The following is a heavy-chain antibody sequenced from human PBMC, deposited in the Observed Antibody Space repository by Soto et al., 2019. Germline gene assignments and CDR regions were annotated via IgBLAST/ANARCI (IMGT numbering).Heavy chain of an antibody. CDR3: ARDPLRIVATISYGMDV. CDR1: GFTFSSYA. J-gene: IGHJ6*02. Sequence: GGSLRLSCAASGFTFSSYAMHWVRQAPGKGLEWVAVISYDGSNKYYAESVKGRFTISRDNSKNTLYLQMNSLRAEDTAVYYCARDPLRIVATISYGMDVWGQGTTVTVSS. V-gene: IGHV3-30*01. CDR2: ISYDGSNK. D-gene: IGHD5-12*01.